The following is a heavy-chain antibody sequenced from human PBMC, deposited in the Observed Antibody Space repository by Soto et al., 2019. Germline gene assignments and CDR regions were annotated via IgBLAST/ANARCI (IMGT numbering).Heavy chain of an antibody. CDR3: AKFWGPVTAAVDDY. Sequence: RVCWAAAGVNCRNLGRRWIRKDPGKGLEWVASISYDGNIKYSADSVKGRFTISRDNSKNTQYLQMNSLRSEDTAVYYCAKFWGPVTAAVDDYWGQGTLVTSPQ. CDR1: GVNCRNLG. J-gene: IGHJ4*02. CDR2: ISYDGNIK. D-gene: IGHD6-13*01. V-gene: IGHV3-30*18.